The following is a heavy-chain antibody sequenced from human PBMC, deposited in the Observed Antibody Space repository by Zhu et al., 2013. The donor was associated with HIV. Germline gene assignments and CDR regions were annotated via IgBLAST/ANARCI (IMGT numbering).Heavy chain of an antibody. CDR2: IIPIFDIV. D-gene: IGHD4-17*01. CDR3: AREDRETTGGAFSNWFDP. Sequence: QVQLVQSGAEVKKPGSSVKVSCTASGGTFSSHGISWVRQAPGQGLEWMGWIIPIFDIVNYVQRFQGRVTITADESTSTAYMELSSLRSEDTAVYCCAREDRETTGGAFSNWFDPWGQGTLVTVSS. V-gene: IGHV1-69*12. CDR1: GGTFSSHG. J-gene: IGHJ5*02.